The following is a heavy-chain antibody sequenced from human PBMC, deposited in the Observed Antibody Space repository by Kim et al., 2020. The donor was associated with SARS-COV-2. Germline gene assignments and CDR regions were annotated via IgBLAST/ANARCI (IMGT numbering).Heavy chain of an antibody. Sequence: GGSLRLSCAASGFTFSSYAISWVRQAPGKGLEWVSAISGSGGSTYYADSVKGRFTISRDNSKNTLYLQMNSLRAEDTSVYYCAKAPRRAYYDSSALYYFDYWGQGTLVTVSS. V-gene: IGHV3-23*01. CDR3: AKAPRRAYYDSSALYYFDY. D-gene: IGHD3-22*01. CDR1: GFTFSSYA. J-gene: IGHJ4*02. CDR2: ISGSGGST.